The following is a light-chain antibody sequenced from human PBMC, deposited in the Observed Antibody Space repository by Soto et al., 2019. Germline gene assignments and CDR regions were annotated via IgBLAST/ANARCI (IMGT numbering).Light chain of an antibody. V-gene: IGKV3-20*01. CDR2: GAS. CDR1: QSVSSSY. J-gene: IGKJ1*01. CDR3: QQYGSSRGT. Sequence: EIVLTQSPGTLSLSPGEIATLACRASQSVSSSYLAWYQQKPGQAPRLLIYGASSRATGIPDRFSGSGSGTDFTLTISRLEPEDGAVYYCQQYGSSRGTFGQGTKVEIK.